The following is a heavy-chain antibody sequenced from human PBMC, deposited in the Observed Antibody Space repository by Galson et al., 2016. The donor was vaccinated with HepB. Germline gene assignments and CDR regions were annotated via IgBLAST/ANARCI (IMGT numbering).Heavy chain of an antibody. J-gene: IGHJ4*02. V-gene: IGHV3-48*01. CDR2: IDRSSDTI. CDR3: AREYGQRVNFDC. D-gene: IGHD3-10*01. CDR1: GFTVSRNC. Sequence: SLRLSCAASGFTVSRNCMSWVRQAPGKGLEWISYIDRSSDTIYYADSVKGRFTVSRDNAKNSLYLQMNSLRVEDTAVYYCAREYGQRVNFDCWGQGTLVTVSS.